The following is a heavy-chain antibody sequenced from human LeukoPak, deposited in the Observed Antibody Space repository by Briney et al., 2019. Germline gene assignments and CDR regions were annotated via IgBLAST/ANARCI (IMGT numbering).Heavy chain of an antibody. V-gene: IGHV4-34*01. CDR3: ARRLGITIFGVGRYWFDP. Sequence: SETLSLTCAVYGGSFSGYYWSWIRQPPGKGLEWIGEINHSGSTNYNPSLKGRVTISVDTSKNQFSLKLSSVTAADTAVYYCARRLGITIFGVGRYWFDPWGQGTLVTVSS. CDR1: GGSFSGYY. D-gene: IGHD3-3*01. CDR2: INHSGST. J-gene: IGHJ5*02.